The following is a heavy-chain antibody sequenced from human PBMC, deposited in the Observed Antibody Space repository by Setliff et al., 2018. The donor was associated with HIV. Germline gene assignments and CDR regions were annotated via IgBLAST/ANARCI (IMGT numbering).Heavy chain of an antibody. V-gene: IGHV4-39*01. J-gene: IGHJ6*03. CDR2: INYSGNT. CDR3: ASLDGSESPYIYYYYMDV. CDR1: GGSIITSRYY. Sequence: PSETLSLTCTVSGGSIITSRYYWGWIRQHPGKGLEWIGSINYSGNTYYNPSLKSRAAISVDTSKNQISLKLSSVTAADTAVYYCASLDGSESPYIYYYYMDVWGKGTAVTVSS. D-gene: IGHD3-10*01.